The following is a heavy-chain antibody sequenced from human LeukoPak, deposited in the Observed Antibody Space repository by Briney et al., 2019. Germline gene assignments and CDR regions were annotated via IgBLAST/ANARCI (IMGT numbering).Heavy chain of an antibody. Sequence: GESLKISCKGSGYSFTSYWVGWVRQMPGKGLEWMGIIYPGDSDTRYSPSFQGQVTISADKSISTAYLQWSSLKASDTAMYYCARWEGIVGATTDCWGQGTLVTVSS. J-gene: IGHJ4*02. D-gene: IGHD1-26*01. CDR2: IYPGDSDT. V-gene: IGHV5-51*01. CDR1: GYSFTSYW. CDR3: ARWEGIVGATTDC.